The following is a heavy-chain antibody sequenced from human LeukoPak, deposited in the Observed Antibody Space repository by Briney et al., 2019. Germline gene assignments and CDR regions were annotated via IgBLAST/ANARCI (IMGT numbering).Heavy chain of an antibody. D-gene: IGHD3/OR15-3a*01. J-gene: IGHJ5*02. CDR3: ARVGVDLWFDP. Sequence: GASVKVSCKASGYTFTGYYIHWVGRAPGQGLEWMGRINPNTGGTNYAQKFQGRVTMTRDTSISTAYMELSRLTSDDTAVYYCARVGVDLWFDPWGQGTLVTVSS. CDR1: GYTFTGYY. CDR2: INPNTGGT. V-gene: IGHV1-2*06.